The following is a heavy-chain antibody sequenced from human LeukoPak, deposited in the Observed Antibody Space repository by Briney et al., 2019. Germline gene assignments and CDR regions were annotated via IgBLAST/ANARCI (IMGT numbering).Heavy chain of an antibody. CDR1: GYTFTSYD. V-gene: IGHV1-8*01. CDR2: MNPNSGNT. Sequence: ASVKVSCKASGYTFTSYDINWVRQATGQGLEWMGWMNPNSGNTGYAQKFQGRVTMTRNTSISTAYMELSSLRSEDTAVYYCARSPRWPTQGHFYYGMDVWGQGTTVTVSS. J-gene: IGHJ6*02. CDR3: ARSPRWPTQGHFYYGMDV. D-gene: IGHD3-16*01.